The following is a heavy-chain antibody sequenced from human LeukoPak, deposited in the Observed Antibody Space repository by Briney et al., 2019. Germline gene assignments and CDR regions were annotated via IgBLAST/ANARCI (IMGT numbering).Heavy chain of an antibody. Sequence: GGSLRLSCAASGFTFSDYYMSWIRQAPGKGLEWVSYISSSGSTIYYADSVKGRFTISRDNAKNSLYLQMNSLRAENTAVYYCARSHYYYDSSGYPGAGFDYWGQGTLVTVSS. CDR1: GFTFSDYY. D-gene: IGHD3-22*01. CDR3: ARSHYYYDSSGYPGAGFDY. J-gene: IGHJ4*02. CDR2: ISSSGSTI. V-gene: IGHV3-11*01.